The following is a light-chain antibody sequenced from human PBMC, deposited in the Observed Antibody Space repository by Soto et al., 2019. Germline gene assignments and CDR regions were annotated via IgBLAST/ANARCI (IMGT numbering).Light chain of an antibody. Sequence: QSVLTQPPSVSGAPGQRVTISCTGSNSDIGAGYDVHWYQQLPGTAPKLVIYANNNRPSGVPDRFSASKSGTSASLAITGLQADDEADYYCQSYDSSLRGVVGTGTKVTVL. CDR1: NSDIGAGYD. V-gene: IGLV1-40*01. CDR2: ANN. J-gene: IGLJ1*01. CDR3: QSYDSSLRGV.